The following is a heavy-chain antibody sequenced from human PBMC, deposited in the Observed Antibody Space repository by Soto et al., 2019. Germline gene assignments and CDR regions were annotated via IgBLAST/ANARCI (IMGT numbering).Heavy chain of an antibody. V-gene: IGHV4-39*01. D-gene: IGHD4-17*01. CDR1: GGSISRSSYY. J-gene: IGHJ4*02. CDR2: IYYSGST. Sequence: ASETLSLTCTVSGGSISRSSYYWGWIRQAPGKGLEWIGSIYYSGSTYYNPSLKSRVTISVDTSKNQFSLKLSSVTAADTAVYYCARSRTTVVTLDYWGQGTLVTVS. CDR3: ARSRTTVVTLDY.